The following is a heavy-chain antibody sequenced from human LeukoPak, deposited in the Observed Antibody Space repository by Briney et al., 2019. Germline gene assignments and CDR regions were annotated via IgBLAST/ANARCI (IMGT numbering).Heavy chain of an antibody. D-gene: IGHD3-10*01. Sequence: ASVKVSCKASGGTFSSYAIIWVRQAPGQGLEWMGRIIPILGITNYAQKFQGRVTITADKSTSTAYMELSSLRSEDTAVYYCARDPAIDYYGSGSYHGGMDVWGQGTTVTVSS. CDR1: GGTFSSYA. CDR2: IIPILGIT. V-gene: IGHV1-69*04. J-gene: IGHJ6*02. CDR3: ARDPAIDYYGSGSYHGGMDV.